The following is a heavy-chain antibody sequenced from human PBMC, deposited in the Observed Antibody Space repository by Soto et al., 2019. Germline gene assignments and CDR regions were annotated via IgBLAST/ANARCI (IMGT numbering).Heavy chain of an antibody. D-gene: IGHD6-13*01. Sequence: QVQLVESGGGVVQPGRSLRHSCAASGFTFSSYGMHWVRQAPGKGLEWVAVIWYDGSNKYYADSVKGRFTISRDNSKNTLYLQMNSLRAEDTAVYYCARTIAAGTYYFDYWGQGTLVTVSS. CDR3: ARTIAAGTYYFDY. V-gene: IGHV3-33*01. J-gene: IGHJ4*02. CDR2: IWYDGSNK. CDR1: GFTFSSYG.